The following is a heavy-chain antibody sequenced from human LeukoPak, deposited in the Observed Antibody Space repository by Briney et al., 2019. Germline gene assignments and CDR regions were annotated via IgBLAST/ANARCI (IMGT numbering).Heavy chain of an antibody. CDR1: GFTFSSSA. J-gene: IGHJ4*02. CDR2: ISGSGGST. D-gene: IGHD2-15*01. Sequence: GGSLRLSCAASGFTFSSSAMSWVRQAPGKGLEWVSAISGSGGSTYYADSVKGRFTISRDNSKNTLYLQMNSLRAEDTAVYYCAKDSGYCSGGSCYYFDYWGQGTLVTVSS. CDR3: AKDSGYCSGGSCYYFDY. V-gene: IGHV3-23*01.